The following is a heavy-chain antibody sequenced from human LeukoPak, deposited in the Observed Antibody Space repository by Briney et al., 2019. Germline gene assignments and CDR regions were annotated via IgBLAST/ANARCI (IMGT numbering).Heavy chain of an antibody. V-gene: IGHV4-39*01. D-gene: IGHD3-10*01. Sequence: PSETLSLTCTVSGGSISSSSYYWGWIGQPPGKGLEWIGSIYYSGSTYYNPSLKSRVTISVDTSQNQFSLKLSSVTAADTAVYYCARARIDLITMVRGATAHAFDIWGQGTMVTVSS. CDR3: ARARIDLITMVRGATAHAFDI. J-gene: IGHJ3*02. CDR2: IYYSGST. CDR1: GGSISSSSYY.